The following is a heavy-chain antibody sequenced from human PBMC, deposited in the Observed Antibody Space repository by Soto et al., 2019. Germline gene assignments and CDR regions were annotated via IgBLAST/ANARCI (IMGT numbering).Heavy chain of an antibody. D-gene: IGHD2-21*02. J-gene: IGHJ3*02. V-gene: IGHV4-61*01. CDR3: AREGNCGGDCYSFGDAFDI. Sequence: SETLSLTCTVSGGSVSSGSYYWSWIRQPPGKGLEWIGYIYYSGSTNYNPSLKSRVTISVDTSKNQFSLKLSSVTAADTAVYYCAREGNCGGDCYSFGDAFDIWGQGTMVTVSS. CDR2: IYYSGST. CDR1: GGSVSSGSYY.